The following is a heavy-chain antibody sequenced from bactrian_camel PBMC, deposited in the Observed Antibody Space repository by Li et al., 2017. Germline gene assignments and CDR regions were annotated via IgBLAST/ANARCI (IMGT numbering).Heavy chain of an antibody. J-gene: IGHJ4*01. D-gene: IGHD3*01. CDR1: ADALMY. Sequence: VQLVESGGGSAQVGGSLRLSCSASADALMYMAWFRQAPGQKREAVAAISTGGSSTMYVDSVKGRFTISRDNAKDTLYLQMNSLKIEDTAVYYCALGSSRQATMTARGKGTQVTVS. CDR2: ISTGGSST. V-gene: IGHV3S53*01.